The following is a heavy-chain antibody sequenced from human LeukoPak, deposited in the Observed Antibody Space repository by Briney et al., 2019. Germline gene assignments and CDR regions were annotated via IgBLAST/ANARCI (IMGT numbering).Heavy chain of an antibody. J-gene: IGHJ4*02. Sequence: PGGSLRLSCAASGFTFSSYSLNWVRQAPGKGLEWVSCISSSSNTIYHADSVKGRFTISRDNAKNSLYLQMNSLRAEDTAVYYCAKDSYDSSGYPNWGQGTLVTVSS. CDR2: ISSSSNTI. CDR1: GFTFSSYS. V-gene: IGHV3-48*04. D-gene: IGHD3-22*01. CDR3: AKDSYDSSGYPN.